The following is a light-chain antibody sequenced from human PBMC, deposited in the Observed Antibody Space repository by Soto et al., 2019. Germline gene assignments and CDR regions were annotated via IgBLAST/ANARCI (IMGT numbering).Light chain of an antibody. V-gene: IGLV2-11*01. Sequence: QSVLTQPRSVSGSPGQSVTISCTGTSSDVGSSNYVSWYQQHPGKAPKLMIYDVTKRPSGVPDRFSGSKSGNTASLTISGLQAEDEADYSCCSYAGRDTYVVFGGGTQLTVL. CDR2: DVT. CDR3: CSYAGRDTYVV. J-gene: IGLJ2*01. CDR1: SSDVGSSNY.